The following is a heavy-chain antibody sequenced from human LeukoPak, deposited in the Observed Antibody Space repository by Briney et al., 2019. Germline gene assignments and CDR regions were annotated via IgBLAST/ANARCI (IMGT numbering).Heavy chain of an antibody. V-gene: IGHV4-39*01. CDR2: IYYSGNT. J-gene: IGHJ4*02. CDR3: ARQTGVGLFILP. CDR1: GDSISTSNSY. D-gene: IGHD3-3*01. Sequence: SETLSLTCAVSGDSISTSNSYWGWIRRPPGKGLEWVGSIYYSGNTYYNPSLKSRVTISVDTSKNQFSLKLTSVTAADTAVYYCARQTGVGLFILPGGQGTLVTVS.